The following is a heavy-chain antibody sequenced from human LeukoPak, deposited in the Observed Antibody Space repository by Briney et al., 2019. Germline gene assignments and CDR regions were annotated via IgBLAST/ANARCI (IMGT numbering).Heavy chain of an antibody. J-gene: IGHJ3*02. D-gene: IGHD2-2*01. CDR2: IYPGDSDT. CDR1: GSSFTTYW. V-gene: IGHV5-51*01. Sequence: GESLQISCQGSGSSFTTYWIGWVRQMPGKGLEWMGIIYPGDSDTRCSPSFQGQVTISADKSISTAYLQWSSLKASDTAIYYCARRVPAAEVFDIWGQGTMVTMSS. CDR3: ARRVPAAEVFDI.